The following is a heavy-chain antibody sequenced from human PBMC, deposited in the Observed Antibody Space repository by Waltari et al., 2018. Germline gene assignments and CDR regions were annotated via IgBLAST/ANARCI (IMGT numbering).Heavy chain of an antibody. CDR1: TGSLNNHY. V-gene: IGHV4-59*11. CDR3: AREGSLYSSTGGWIGP. Sequence: QVHLQESGPGLVKPSETLSLTCPVSTGSLNNHYWSWIRPPPGKRMEWIGWINQITGDTNYNPSLESRVIISSDISKNQFSLKLTSVTAADTAIYYCAREGSLYSSTGGWIGPWGQGMLVTVSS. CDR2: INQITGDT. J-gene: IGHJ5*01. D-gene: IGHD2-2*01.